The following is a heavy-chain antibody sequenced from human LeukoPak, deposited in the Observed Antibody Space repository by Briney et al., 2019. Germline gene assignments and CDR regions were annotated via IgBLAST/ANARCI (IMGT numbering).Heavy chain of an antibody. D-gene: IGHD6-6*01. CDR1: GFTFSSFA. Sequence: GGSLRLSCAASGFTFSSFAMSWVRQAPGKGLEWVSSISGSGVSTYYADSVKGRFTISRDNAKNSLFLQMNSLRGEDTAVYYCARIPYSSSLTDAFDIWGQGTMF. V-gene: IGHV3-23*01. CDR2: ISGSGVST. J-gene: IGHJ3*02. CDR3: ARIPYSSSLTDAFDI.